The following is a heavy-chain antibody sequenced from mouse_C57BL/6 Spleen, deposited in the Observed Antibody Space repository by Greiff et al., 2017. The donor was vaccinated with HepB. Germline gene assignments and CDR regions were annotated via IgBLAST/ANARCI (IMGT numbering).Heavy chain of an antibody. CDR3: AILAGTDIDY. CDR1: GYTFTDYY. D-gene: IGHD4-1*01. Sequence: QVQLQQSGAELVRPGASVKLSCTASGYTFTDYYINWVEQRPGQGLEWIAWIYPGSGNTYYNEKFKGKATLTAEKSSSTAYMQLSSLTSEDSAVYFCAILAGTDIDYWGQGTTLTVSS. CDR2: IYPGSGNT. V-gene: IGHV1-76*01. J-gene: IGHJ2*01.